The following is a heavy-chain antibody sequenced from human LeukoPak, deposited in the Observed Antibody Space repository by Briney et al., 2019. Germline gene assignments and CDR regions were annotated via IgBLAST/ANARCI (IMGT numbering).Heavy chain of an antibody. CDR3: ARGGITMVRGTPKVVPLR. Sequence: SETLSLTCAVYGGSFSGYYWSWIRQPPGKGLEWIGEINHSGSTNYNPSLKSRVTISVDTSKNQFSLKLSSVTAADTAVYYCARGGITMVRGTPKVVPLRWGQGTLVTVSS. CDR1: GGSFSGYY. D-gene: IGHD3-10*01. J-gene: IGHJ4*02. CDR2: INHSGST. V-gene: IGHV4-34*01.